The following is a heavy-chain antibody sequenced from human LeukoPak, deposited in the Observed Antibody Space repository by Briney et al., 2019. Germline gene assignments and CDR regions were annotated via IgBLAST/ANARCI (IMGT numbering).Heavy chain of an antibody. CDR3: ARSDPRMATRRAASDY. J-gene: IGHJ4*02. CDR1: RYTFTSYD. CDR2: MNPNSGNT. V-gene: IGHV1-8*01. Sequence: GASVKVSCKASRYTFTSYDINWVRQATGQGLEWMGWMNPNSGNTGYAQKFQGRVTMTRNTSISTAYMELSSLRSEDTAVYYCARSDPRMATRRAASDYWGQGTLVTVSS. D-gene: IGHD5-24*01.